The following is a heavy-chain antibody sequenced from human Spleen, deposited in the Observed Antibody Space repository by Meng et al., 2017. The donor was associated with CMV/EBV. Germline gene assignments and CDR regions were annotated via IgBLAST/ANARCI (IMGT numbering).Heavy chain of an antibody. CDR1: LTSTGVG. V-gene: IGHV2-5*01. D-gene: IGHD3-3*01. J-gene: IGHJ4*02. Sequence: LTSTGVGVGWIRQPPGKALEWLAVIYWNDDKRYSPSLKSRLIITKDTSKNQVVLTMTNMDPVDTATYYCARQREDYDFWSDYYKFDYWGQGTPVTVSS. CDR3: ARQREDYDFWSDYYKFDY. CDR2: IYWNDDK.